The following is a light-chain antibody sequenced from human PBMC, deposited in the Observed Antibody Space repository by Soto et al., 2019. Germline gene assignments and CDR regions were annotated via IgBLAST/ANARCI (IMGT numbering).Light chain of an antibody. V-gene: IGKV1-9*01. Sequence: DIQLTQSPSFLSPSVGDRVTITCRASQDISDYLAWYQQRPGKAPKLLIYAASTLQSGVPSRFSGSGSGTEFTLTISSLQPEDFATYSCQQLNSYPLTFGGGTKVDIK. J-gene: IGKJ4*01. CDR2: AAS. CDR1: QDISDY. CDR3: QQLNSYPLT.